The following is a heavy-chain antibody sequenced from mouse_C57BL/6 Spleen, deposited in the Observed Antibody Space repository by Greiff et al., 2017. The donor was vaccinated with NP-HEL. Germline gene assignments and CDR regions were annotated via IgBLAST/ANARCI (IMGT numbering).Heavy chain of an antibody. D-gene: IGHD4-1*01. V-gene: IGHV1-64*01. CDR3: ARGGPNWGYAMDY. CDR2: IHPNSGST. CDR1: GYTFTSYW. Sequence: VQLQQPGAELVKPGASVKLSCKASGYTFTSYWMHWVKQRPGQGLEWIGMIHPNSGSTNYNEKFKSKATLTVDKSSSTAYMQLSSLTSEDSAVYYCARGGPNWGYAMDYWGQGTSVTVSS. J-gene: IGHJ4*01.